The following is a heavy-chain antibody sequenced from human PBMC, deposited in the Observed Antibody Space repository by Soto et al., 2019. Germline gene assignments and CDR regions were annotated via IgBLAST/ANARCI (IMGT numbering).Heavy chain of an antibody. V-gene: IGHV4-34*01. CDR2: INHSGST. Sequence: QVQLQQWGAGLLKPSETLSLTCAVYGGSFSGYYWSWIRQPPGKGLEWIGEINHSGSTNYNPSLKSRVTISVDTSKNQFSLKLSSVTAADTAVYYCARGRGVTMVRGVHFDYWGQGTLVTVSS. D-gene: IGHD3-10*01. J-gene: IGHJ4*02. CDR3: ARGRGVTMVRGVHFDY. CDR1: GGSFSGYY.